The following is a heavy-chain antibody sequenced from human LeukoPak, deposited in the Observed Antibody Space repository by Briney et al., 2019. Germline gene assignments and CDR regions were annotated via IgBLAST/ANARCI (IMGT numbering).Heavy chain of an antibody. J-gene: IGHJ6*02. D-gene: IGHD2-15*01. V-gene: IGHV3-74*01. CDR2: INSDGSST. CDR1: GFTFSSYW. Sequence: GGSLRLSCAASGFTFSSYWMHWVRQAPGKGLVWVSRINSDGSSTNYADSVKGRFTISRDNSKNTPYLQMNSLRAEDTAVYYCAKDPTGGYCSGGSCYSEGYYYYGMDVWGQGTTVTVSS. CDR3: AKDPTGGYCSGGSCYSEGYYYYGMDV.